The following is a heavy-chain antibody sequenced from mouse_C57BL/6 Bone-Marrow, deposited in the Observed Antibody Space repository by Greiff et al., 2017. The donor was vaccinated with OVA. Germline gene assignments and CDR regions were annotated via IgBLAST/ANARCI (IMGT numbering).Heavy chain of an antibody. Sequence: EVKLQESGAELVRPGASVKLSCTVSGFNIKDDYIHWVKQRPEQGLEWIGWIDPESYDTEYAKKFQGKATLTADTSSNTAYLQLSSLTSEDTAVYYCTKIAYWGQGTLVTVSA. CDR1: GFNIKDDY. CDR3: TKIAY. V-gene: IGHV14-4*01. J-gene: IGHJ3*01. CDR2: IDPESYDT.